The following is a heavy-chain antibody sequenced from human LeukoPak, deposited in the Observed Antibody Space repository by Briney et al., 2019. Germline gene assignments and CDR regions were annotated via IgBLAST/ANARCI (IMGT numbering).Heavy chain of an antibody. J-gene: IGHJ3*02. CDR3: ARVVGITMRVMSFGDAFDI. CDR1: GFTFDDYD. V-gene: IGHV3-20*04. Sequence: GGSLRLSCAASGFTFDDYDMSWVRQAPGKGLEWVSGFNWNGGSTGYADSVKGRFTISRDNAKNSLYLQMNSLRAEDTALYYCARVVGITMRVMSFGDAFDIWGQGTMVTVSS. CDR2: FNWNGGST. D-gene: IGHD3-22*01.